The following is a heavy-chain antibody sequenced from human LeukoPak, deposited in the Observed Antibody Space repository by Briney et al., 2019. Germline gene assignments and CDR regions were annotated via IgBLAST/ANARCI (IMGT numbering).Heavy chain of an antibody. D-gene: IGHD4-17*01. CDR1: GYTSTSYA. CDR2: IIPIFGTA. J-gene: IGHJ4*02. CDR3: ARVGGSQDYGDYFDY. V-gene: IGHV1-69*05. Sequence: SVKVSCKASGYTSTSYAISWVRQAPGQGLEWMGGIIPIFGTANYAQKFQGRVTITTDESTSTAYMELSSLRSEDTAVYYCARVGGSQDYGDYFDYWGQGTLVTVSS.